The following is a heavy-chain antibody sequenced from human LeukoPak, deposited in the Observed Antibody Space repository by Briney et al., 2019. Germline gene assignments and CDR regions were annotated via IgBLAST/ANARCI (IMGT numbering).Heavy chain of an antibody. V-gene: IGHV4-39*01. CDR3: ARLGADDYGEPHENHFDY. CDR2: IYHSGST. D-gene: IGHD4-17*01. CDR1: GGSISSSSYY. Sequence: SETLSLTCTVSGGSISSSSYYWGWIRQPPGKGLEWIGSIYHSGSTYYNPSLKSRVTISVDTSKNQFSLKLSSVTAADTAVYYCARLGADDYGEPHENHFDYWGQGTLVTVSS. J-gene: IGHJ4*02.